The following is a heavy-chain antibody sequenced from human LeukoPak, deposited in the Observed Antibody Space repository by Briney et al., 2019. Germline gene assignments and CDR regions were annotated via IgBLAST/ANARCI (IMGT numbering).Heavy chain of an antibody. D-gene: IGHD2-2*01. J-gene: IGHJ4*02. CDR3: AKGVVVAPDVTPFDY. CDR2: ISYDGSNK. Sequence: GGSLRLSCAASGFTFSSYGMHWVRQAPGKGLEWVAVISYDGSNKYYADSVKGRFTISRDNSKNTLYLQMNSLRAEDTAVYYCAKGVVVAPDVTPFDYWGQGTLVTVSS. V-gene: IGHV3-30*18. CDR1: GFTFSSYG.